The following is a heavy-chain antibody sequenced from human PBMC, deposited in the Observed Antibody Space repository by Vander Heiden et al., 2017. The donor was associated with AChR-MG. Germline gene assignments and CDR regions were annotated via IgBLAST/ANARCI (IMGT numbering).Heavy chain of an antibody. Sequence: EVQLVESGGGLVQPGGSLRLSCAASGFPVSSNYMSWVRQAPGKGLEWVSVIYSGGSTYYADSVKSRFTISRDNSKNTLYLQMNSLRAEDTAVYYCAREGLWSPLDYWGQGTLVTVSS. CDR3: AREGLWSPLDY. CDR1: GFPVSSNY. D-gene: IGHD5-18*01. V-gene: IGHV3-66*02. CDR2: IYSGGST. J-gene: IGHJ4*02.